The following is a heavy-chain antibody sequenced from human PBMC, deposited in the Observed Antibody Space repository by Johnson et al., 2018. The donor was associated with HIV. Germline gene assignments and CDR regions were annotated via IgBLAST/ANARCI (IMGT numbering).Heavy chain of an antibody. D-gene: IGHD2-15*01. J-gene: IGHJ3*02. CDR3: AKAGQLVAATSAFDI. V-gene: IGHV3-23*04. Sequence: VQLVESGGGVVQPGRSLRLSCAASGFTFSSFSVTWVRQAPGKGLEWVSAISGSGGSTYYADSVKGRFTISRDNSKKTLYLQMNSLRAEDTALYYCAKAGQLVAATSAFDIWGQGTMVTVSS. CDR2: ISGSGGST. CDR1: GFTFSSFS.